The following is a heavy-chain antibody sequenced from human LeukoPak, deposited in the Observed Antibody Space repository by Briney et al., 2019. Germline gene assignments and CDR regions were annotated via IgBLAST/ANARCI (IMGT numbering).Heavy chain of an antibody. Sequence: GGSLRLSCAASGFTFSSYAMSWVRQAPGKGLEWVSAISGSGGSTYYADSVKGRFTISRDNSKNTLYLQMNSLRAEDTAVYYCAKGDSRGYYYKHYFDYWGQGTLVTVSS. CDR3: AKGDSRGYYYKHYFDY. V-gene: IGHV3-23*01. J-gene: IGHJ4*02. CDR2: ISGSGGST. CDR1: GFTFSSYA. D-gene: IGHD3-22*01.